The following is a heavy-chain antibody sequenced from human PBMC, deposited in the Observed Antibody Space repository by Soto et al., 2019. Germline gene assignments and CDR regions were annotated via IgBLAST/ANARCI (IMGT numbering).Heavy chain of an antibody. CDR2: ISAYNGNT. CDR1: GYTFSSYG. V-gene: IGHV1-18*01. Sequence: QVQLVQSGAEVKKPGASVKVSCKASGYTFSSYGISWVRQAPGQGLEWMGWISAYNGNTKYAQKIQDRVTMTTDAAPRPAYMALRRLRSEETAVYYCANDSPPVAYWGQGTLVTVSS. D-gene: IGHD3-3*01. J-gene: IGHJ4*02. CDR3: ANDSPPVAY.